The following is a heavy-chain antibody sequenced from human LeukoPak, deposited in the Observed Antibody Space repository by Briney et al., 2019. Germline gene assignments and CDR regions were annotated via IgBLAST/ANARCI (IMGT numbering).Heavy chain of an antibody. CDR3: TRDRPNYYGSDGHYYRRNGDY. J-gene: IGHJ4*02. V-gene: IGHV3-23*01. Sequence: GGSLRLSCAASGFTFSIYAMSWVRQAPGKGLEWVLSISSKGELTFYADSVKGRFTISRDNSESTLYLQMNILRAEDTAIYYCTRDRPNYYGSDGHYYRRNGDYWGQGTLVTVSS. CDR2: ISSKGELT. D-gene: IGHD3-22*01. CDR1: GFTFSIYA.